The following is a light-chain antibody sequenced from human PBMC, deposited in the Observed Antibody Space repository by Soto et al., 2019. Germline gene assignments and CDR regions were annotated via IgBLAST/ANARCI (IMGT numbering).Light chain of an antibody. CDR2: GAS. CDR3: LQNHNYPRT. J-gene: IGKJ1*01. V-gene: IGKV1-5*01. Sequence: DIQMTQSPSTLSASVGDRVTITCRASQSVSNRLAWYQQTPGKAPKLLISGASRLQSGVPSRFSGSGSGAAFTLTITSLRPEDSATYYCLQNHNYPRTFGQGTKVDIK. CDR1: QSVSNR.